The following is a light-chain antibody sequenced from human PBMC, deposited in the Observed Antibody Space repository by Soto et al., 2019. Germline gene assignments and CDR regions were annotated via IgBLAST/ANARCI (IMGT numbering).Light chain of an antibody. Sequence: EIVLTQAPGTLSLAPGARATLSCGASQSVSNNYLAWYQQKPGQTPRLLIYDASTRATGIPARFSGIGSGTDFTLTISRLEPEDFAVYYCQQYGSSGTFGQGTKVDIK. CDR1: QSVSNNY. J-gene: IGKJ1*01. CDR2: DAS. CDR3: QQYGSSGT. V-gene: IGKV3-20*01.